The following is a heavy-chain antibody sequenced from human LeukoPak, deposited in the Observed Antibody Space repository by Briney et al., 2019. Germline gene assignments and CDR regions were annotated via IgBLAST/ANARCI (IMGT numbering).Heavy chain of an antibody. CDR2: ISGSGGST. CDR1: GFTFSSYA. CDR3: AKEPLSCSGGSCYSVFDY. Sequence: GGSLRLSCAASGFTFSSYAMSWVRQAPGKGLEWVSAISGSGGSTYYADSVKGRFTISRDNSKNTLYLQMNSLRAEDTAVYYSAKEPLSCSGGSCYSVFDYWGQGTLVTVSS. J-gene: IGHJ4*02. V-gene: IGHV3-23*01. D-gene: IGHD2-15*01.